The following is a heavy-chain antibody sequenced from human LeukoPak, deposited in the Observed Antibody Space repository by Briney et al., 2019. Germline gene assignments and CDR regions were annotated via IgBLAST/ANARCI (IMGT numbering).Heavy chain of an antibody. V-gene: IGHV4-59*08. CDR1: GGSLSGYY. D-gene: IGHD6-19*01. CDR2: IHYSGST. J-gene: IGHJ4*02. CDR3: ARHPHSGFDH. Sequence: PSETLSLTCSVSGGSLSGYYWSWIRQPPGKGLEWIAYIHYSGSTLYNPSLYSRVTISVDTSKNQFSLKVTSVRAADPAVYFCARHPHSGFDHWGQGTLVTVSS.